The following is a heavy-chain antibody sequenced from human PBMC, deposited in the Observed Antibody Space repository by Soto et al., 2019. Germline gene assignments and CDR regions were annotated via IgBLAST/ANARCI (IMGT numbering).Heavy chain of an antibody. CDR1: GGSVSSGSYY. CDR2: IYYSGST. D-gene: IGHD5-12*01. J-gene: IGHJ4*02. Sequence: SETLSLTCTVSGGSVSSGSYYWSWIRQPPGKGLEWIGYIYYSGSTNYNPSLKSRVTISVDTSKNQFSLKLSSVTAADTAVYYCARATEGEWLQLVDYWGQGTLVTVSS. V-gene: IGHV4-61*01. CDR3: ARATEGEWLQLVDY.